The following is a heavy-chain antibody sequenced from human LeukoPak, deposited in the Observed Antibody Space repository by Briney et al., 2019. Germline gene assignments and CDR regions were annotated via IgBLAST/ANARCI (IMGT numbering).Heavy chain of an antibody. D-gene: IGHD3-22*01. CDR1: GFTFSSYA. Sequence: GGSLRLSCAASGFTFSSYAMSWVRQAPGKGLGWVSAISGSGGSTYYADSVKGRFTISRDNSKNTLYLQMNSLRAEDTAVYYCAKDYYDSSGYYLHYYYYYMDVWGKGTTVTVSS. J-gene: IGHJ6*03. V-gene: IGHV3-23*01. CDR3: AKDYYDSSGYYLHYYYYYMDV. CDR2: ISGSGGST.